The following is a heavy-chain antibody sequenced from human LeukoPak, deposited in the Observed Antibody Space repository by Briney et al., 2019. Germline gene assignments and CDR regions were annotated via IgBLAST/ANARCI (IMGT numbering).Heavy chain of an antibody. J-gene: IGHJ6*03. Sequence: ASVKVSCKASGYTFTSYGISWVRQAPGQGLEWMGWISAYNGNTNYAQKLQGRVTMTTDTSTSTAYMELRSLRSDDTAVYYCARDALYYYGSGSYPWPMDVWGKGTTVTVSS. V-gene: IGHV1-18*01. CDR3: ARDALYYYGSGSYPWPMDV. CDR2: ISAYNGNT. D-gene: IGHD3-10*01. CDR1: GYTFTSYG.